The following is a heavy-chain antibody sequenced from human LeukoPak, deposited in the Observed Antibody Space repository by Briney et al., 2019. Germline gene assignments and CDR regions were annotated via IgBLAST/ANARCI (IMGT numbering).Heavy chain of an antibody. J-gene: IGHJ4*02. CDR1: GFTFSDYA. Sequence: GFLRLSCAASGFTFSDYAMNWVRQAPGKGLEWVSTISASGGSTYYAGSVKGRFTISRDNSRNTLYLQMNSLRAEDTAVYYCAKLHNLNSDYWGQGTLVTVSS. V-gene: IGHV3-23*01. D-gene: IGHD1-14*01. CDR2: ISASGGST. CDR3: AKLHNLNSDY.